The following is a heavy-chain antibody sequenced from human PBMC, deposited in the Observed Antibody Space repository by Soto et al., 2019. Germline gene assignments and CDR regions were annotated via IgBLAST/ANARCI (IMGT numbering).Heavy chain of an antibody. J-gene: IGHJ4*02. Sequence: GGSLRLSCAASRFTFSSYGMHWVRQAPCKGLEWVAVISYDGINKYYSDSVKRRFTISRDNSKNTLYLQMNSLRAEDTAVYYCAKEGTIFGVVIIQYFDFGGQGTLVRVS. CDR1: RFTFSSYG. CDR3: AKEGTIFGVVIIQYFDF. D-gene: IGHD3-3*01. CDR2: ISYDGINK. V-gene: IGHV3-30*18.